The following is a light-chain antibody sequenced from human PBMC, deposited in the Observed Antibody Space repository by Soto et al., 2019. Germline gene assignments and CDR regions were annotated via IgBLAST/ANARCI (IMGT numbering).Light chain of an antibody. Sequence: EIVFTQSPATLSLSPGERATLSCRASQSVSSNLAWYRQKPGQAPRLLLYGASTRATGIPARFSGSGSGTELTLTISSLQSEDFAAYYCQQYNNWPTITFGQGTRLEIK. CDR3: QQYNNWPTIT. CDR1: QSVSSN. J-gene: IGKJ5*01. CDR2: GAS. V-gene: IGKV3-15*01.